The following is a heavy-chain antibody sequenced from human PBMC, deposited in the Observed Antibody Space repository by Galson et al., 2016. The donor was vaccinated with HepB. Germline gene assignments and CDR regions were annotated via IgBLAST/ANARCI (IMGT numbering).Heavy chain of an antibody. Sequence: SLRLSCAAAGFTFSSYGMHWVRQAPGKGLEWVAVISYNGGKTSYADSVKGRFTISRDSSKNTLYLQMNSLRAEDTGVYYCAKDLEKVVVSYSFDYWGQGTLVTVST. CDR1: GFTFSSYG. CDR3: AKDLEKVVVSYSFDY. V-gene: IGHV3-30*18. J-gene: IGHJ4*02. D-gene: IGHD2-15*01. CDR2: ISYNGGKT.